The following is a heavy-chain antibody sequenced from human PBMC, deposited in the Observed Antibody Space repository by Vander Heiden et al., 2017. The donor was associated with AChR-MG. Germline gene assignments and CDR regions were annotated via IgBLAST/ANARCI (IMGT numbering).Heavy chain of an antibody. J-gene: IGHJ6*02. CDR3: AKDLVAALTYYYYGMDV. Sequence: QVQLVESGGGVVQPGRSLRLPCAASGFTFSSYGMHWVRQAPGKGLEWVAVISYDGSNKYYADSVKGRFTISRDNSKNTLYLQMNSLRAEDTAVYYCAKDLVAALTYYYYGMDVWGQGTTVTVSS. D-gene: IGHD2-15*01. CDR1: GFTFSSYG. V-gene: IGHV3-30*18. CDR2: ISYDGSNK.